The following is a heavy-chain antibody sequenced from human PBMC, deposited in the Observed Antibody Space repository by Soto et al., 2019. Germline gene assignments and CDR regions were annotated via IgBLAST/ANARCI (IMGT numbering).Heavy chain of an antibody. V-gene: IGHV4-30-2*01. CDR3: AAGCGLPRYY. Sequence: QLQLQESGSGLVKPSQTLSLTCAVSGGSISSGGYSWSWIRQPPGKGLEWIGYIYHSGSTYYNPSLKSRVTISVHRSKNQFLLKLRSVTAADTSVYYFAAGCGLPRYYWVQGTLVTVSS. J-gene: IGHJ4*02. CDR1: GGSISSGGYS. CDR2: IYHSGST. D-gene: IGHD5-12*01.